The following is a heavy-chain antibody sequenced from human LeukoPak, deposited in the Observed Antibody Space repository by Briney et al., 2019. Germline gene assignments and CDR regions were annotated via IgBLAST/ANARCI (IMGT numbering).Heavy chain of an antibody. V-gene: IGHV4-4*07. CDR2: IYTSGST. J-gene: IGHJ3*02. CDR1: GGSISSYY. D-gene: IGHD3-22*01. Sequence: SETLSLTCTVSGGSISSYYWSWIRQPAGKGLEWIGCIYTSGSTNYNPSLKSRVTMSVDTSKNQFSLKLSSVTAADTAVYYCARGYYYDSSGYPDAFDIWGQGTVVTVSS. CDR3: ARGYYYDSSGYPDAFDI.